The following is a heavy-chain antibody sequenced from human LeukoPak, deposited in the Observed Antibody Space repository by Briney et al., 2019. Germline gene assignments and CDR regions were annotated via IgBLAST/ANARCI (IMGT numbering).Heavy chain of an antibody. J-gene: IGHJ4*02. CDR1: GFTFRSYA. CDR2: IKSKTDGRTT. Sequence: GGSLRLSCAASGFTFRSYATSWVRQAPGKGLEWVGRIKSKTDGRTTIYAAPVKGRFTISRDDSKNTLYLQMNSLKTEDTAVYFCTTDTPDLLYCSSTGCIGDFDYWGQGTLVTVSS. CDR3: TTDTPDLLYCSSTGCIGDFDY. V-gene: IGHV3-15*01. D-gene: IGHD2-2*01.